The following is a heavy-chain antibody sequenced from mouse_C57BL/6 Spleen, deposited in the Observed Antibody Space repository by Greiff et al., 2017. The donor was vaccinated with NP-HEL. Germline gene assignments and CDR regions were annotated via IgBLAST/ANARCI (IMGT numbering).Heavy chain of an antibody. V-gene: IGHV1-62-2*01. Sequence: VQLQQSGAELVKPGASVKLSCKASGYTFTEYTIHWVKQRSGQGLEWIGWFYPGSGSIKYNEKFKDKATLTADKSSSTVYMELSRLTSEDSAVYFCARHEARYYGNYVPFDYWGQGTTLTVSS. CDR3: ARHEARYYGNYVPFDY. J-gene: IGHJ2*01. CDR1: GYTFTEYT. D-gene: IGHD2-1*01. CDR2: FYPGSGSI.